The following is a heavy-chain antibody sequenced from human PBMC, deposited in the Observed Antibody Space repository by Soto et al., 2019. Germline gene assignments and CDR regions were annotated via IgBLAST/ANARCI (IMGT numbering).Heavy chain of an antibody. D-gene: IGHD1-7*01. Sequence: PGGSLRLSCEVSGLTFSNFAMSWVRQAPGKGLEWASAIGGSSGTTFYADSVKGRFTISKDYAKNMLYLQMNSLRAEDTAVYYCAKFKGFNWNYVSDYWGQGVPVTVSS. CDR2: IGGSSGTT. V-gene: IGHV3-23*01. CDR3: AKFKGFNWNYVSDY. CDR1: GLTFSNFA. J-gene: IGHJ4*02.